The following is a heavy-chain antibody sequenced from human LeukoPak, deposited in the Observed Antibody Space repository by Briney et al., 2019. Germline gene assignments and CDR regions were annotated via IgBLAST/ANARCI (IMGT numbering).Heavy chain of an antibody. CDR3: ARYPSYSYSLDY. CDR2: VSDSGDVT. D-gene: IGHD5-18*01. Sequence: GGSLRLSCAASGFTFGTFAMTWVRQAPGKGLEWVSTVSDSGDVTYSADSVKGQFTISRDNSGNTLFLRMVSLRAEDTAVYYCARYPSYSYSLDYWGPGTLVTISS. V-gene: IGHV3-23*01. J-gene: IGHJ4*02. CDR1: GFTFGTFA.